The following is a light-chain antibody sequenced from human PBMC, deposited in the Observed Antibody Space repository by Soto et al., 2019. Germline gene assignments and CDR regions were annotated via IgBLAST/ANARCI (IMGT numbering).Light chain of an antibody. CDR2: AAS. Sequence: DIQMTQSPSTLSASVGDTVTVTWRASQSVSGWLAWYQQKPGEAPKLLIYAASSLQSGVPSRFSGSGSGTDFTLTIGSLQPEDFATYYCQQGYSFPVTFGQGTKVDIK. V-gene: IGKV1-12*01. CDR1: QSVSGW. J-gene: IGKJ1*01. CDR3: QQGYSFPVT.